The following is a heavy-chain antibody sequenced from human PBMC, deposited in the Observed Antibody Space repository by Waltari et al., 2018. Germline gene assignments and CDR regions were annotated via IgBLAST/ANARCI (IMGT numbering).Heavy chain of an antibody. V-gene: IGHV3-7*04. J-gene: IGHJ4*02. CDR2: IKQDGSEK. CDR3: ARVGGYYDSSGFDY. CDR1: GFTFSRYW. D-gene: IGHD3-22*01. Sequence: EVQLVESGGGLVQPGGSLRLSCAASGFTFSRYWMSWVRQAPGKGLEWVANIKQDGSEKYYVDSVKGRFTISRDNAKNSLYLQMNSLRAEDTAVYYCARVGGYYDSSGFDYWGQGTLVTVSS.